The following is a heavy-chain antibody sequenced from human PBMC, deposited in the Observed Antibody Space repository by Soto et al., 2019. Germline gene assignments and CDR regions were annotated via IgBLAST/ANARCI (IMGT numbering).Heavy chain of an antibody. Sequence: QVQLVQSGAEAKKPGSSVKVSCKTSGGTFSSYAISWVRHAPGQGLEWMGGIVPLFRTTNYAQKFQGRDTITGDTSTYTVYMELSGLRSGDTAVYYWARGGYSSTWYNLLGRPGLAVWGQGTTVPVSS. D-gene: IGHD6-13*01. V-gene: IGHV1-69*06. CDR2: IVPLFRTT. CDR1: GGTFSSYA. J-gene: IGHJ6*02. CDR3: ARGGYSSTWYNLLGRPGLAV.